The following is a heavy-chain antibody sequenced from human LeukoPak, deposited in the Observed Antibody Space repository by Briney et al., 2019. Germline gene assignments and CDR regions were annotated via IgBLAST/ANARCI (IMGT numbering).Heavy chain of an antibody. CDR1: GFTFSSYF. CDR3: ARERQDTILHSGAFDI. J-gene: IGHJ3*02. V-gene: IGHV3-30-3*01. CDR2: IASDGSHT. Sequence: GGSLRLSCAASGFTFSSYFMHWVRQAPGKGLEWVADIASDGSHTFYVGSVKGRFTISRDNSKNTLYLQMNSLRAEDTAVYFCARERQDTILHSGAFDIWGQGTMVTVSS. D-gene: IGHD2-21*01.